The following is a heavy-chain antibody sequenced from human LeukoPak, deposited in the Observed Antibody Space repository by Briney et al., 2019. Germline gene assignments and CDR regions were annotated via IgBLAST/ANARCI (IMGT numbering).Heavy chain of an antibody. CDR1: GFTFSSYG. Sequence: GGSLRLSCAASGFTFSSYGMHWVRQAPGKGLEWVAFIRYDGSNKYYADSVKGRLTTSRDNSKNTLYLQINRLRAEDTAVYYCAKDRPPGGSGSRYFDYWGQGTLVTVSS. V-gene: IGHV3-30*02. J-gene: IGHJ4*02. CDR3: AKDRPPGGSGSRYFDY. CDR2: IRYDGSNK. D-gene: IGHD1-26*01.